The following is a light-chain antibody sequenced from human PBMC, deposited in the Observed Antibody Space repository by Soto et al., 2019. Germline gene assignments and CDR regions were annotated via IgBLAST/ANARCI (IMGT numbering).Light chain of an antibody. CDR1: QSLLHSNGYNY. V-gene: IGKV2-28*01. CDR3: MQALQTPPDT. J-gene: IGKJ2*01. Sequence: DIVMTQSPLSLPVTPGEPASISCRSSQSLLHSNGYNYLDWYLQKPGQSPQLLIYLGSNRASGVPDRVSGSGSGTDFTLKISRVEAEDVGVYYCMQALQTPPDTSGQGPKLEIK. CDR2: LGS.